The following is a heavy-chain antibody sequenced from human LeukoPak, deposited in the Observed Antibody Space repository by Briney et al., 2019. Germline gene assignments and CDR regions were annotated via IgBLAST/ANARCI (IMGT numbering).Heavy chain of an antibody. CDR1: GFTFSRYW. CDR2: VNPDGSST. J-gene: IGHJ4*02. D-gene: IGHD3-16*01. CDR3: GRGGSYGDC. Sequence: PGGSLRLSCAASGFTFSRYWMHWVRQVPGKGLVWVSRVNPDGSSTTYADSVKGRFTSSRDNAKNTLYLQMSRLRVEDTAVYYCGRGGSYGDCWGQGILVTVSS. V-gene: IGHV3-74*01.